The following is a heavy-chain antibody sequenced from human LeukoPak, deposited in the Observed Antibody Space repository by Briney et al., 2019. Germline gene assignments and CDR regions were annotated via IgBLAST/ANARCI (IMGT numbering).Heavy chain of an antibody. J-gene: IGHJ4*02. Sequence: GGSLRLSCAASGFTFSSYAMHWDRQAPGKGLEYVSAISSDGGSTYYANSVKGRFTISRDNSKNTLYLQMGSLRAEDMAVYYCARTARPNRYYFDYWGQGTLVTVSS. D-gene: IGHD6-6*01. CDR1: GFTFSSYA. CDR2: ISSDGGST. V-gene: IGHV3-64*01. CDR3: ARTARPNRYYFDY.